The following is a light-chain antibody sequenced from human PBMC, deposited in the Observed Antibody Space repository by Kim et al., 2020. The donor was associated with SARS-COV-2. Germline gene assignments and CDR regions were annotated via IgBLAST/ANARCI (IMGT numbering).Light chain of an antibody. V-gene: IGKV3-11*01. CDR1: QSVSNY. J-gene: IGKJ4*01. CDR2: GAS. CDR3: HQRSNWPLT. Sequence: EIVLTQSPATLSLSPGERATLSCRASQSVSNYLAWYQQKLGQAPRLLIYGASNRATGIPARFSGSGSGTDFTLIISSLEPEDFAVYYCHQRSNWPLTFGGGTKVDIK.